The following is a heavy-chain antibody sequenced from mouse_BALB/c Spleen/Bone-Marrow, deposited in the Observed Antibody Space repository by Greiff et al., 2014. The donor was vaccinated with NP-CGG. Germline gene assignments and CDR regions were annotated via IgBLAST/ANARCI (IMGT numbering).Heavy chain of an antibody. CDR3: ARWLLPYYAMDY. J-gene: IGHJ4*01. V-gene: IGHV1S56*01. Sequence: QVQLQQSGPELVKPGASVRMSCKASGYTFTTYYIHWVKQRPGQGLEWIGWIYPRNVNTNYNEKFRGKATLTADKSSSTAYMQLSSLTSEDSAVYFCARWLLPYYAMDYRGQGTSVTVSS. CDR1: GYTFTTYY. CDR2: IYPRNVNT. D-gene: IGHD2-3*01.